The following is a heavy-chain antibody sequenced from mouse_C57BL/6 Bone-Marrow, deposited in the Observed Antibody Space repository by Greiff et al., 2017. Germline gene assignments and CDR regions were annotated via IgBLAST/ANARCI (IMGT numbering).Heavy chain of an antibody. CDR2: FTPYNDAT. V-gene: IGHV1-47*01. CDR3: AEYDGSSCVRYFDV. CDR1: GYPFTTYP. Sequence: QVQLQQSGAELVKPGASVKLSCKASGYPFTTYPMEWMKQNHGKSLEWIGNFTPYNDATKYNEKFKGKATLTVEKSSSTVYLELSSLTSEDSAVDYCAEYDGSSCVRYFDVWGTGTTVTVSS. J-gene: IGHJ1*03. D-gene: IGHD1-1*01.